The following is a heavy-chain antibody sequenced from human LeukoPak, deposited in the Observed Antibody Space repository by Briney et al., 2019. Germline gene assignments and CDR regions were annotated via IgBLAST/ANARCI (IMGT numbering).Heavy chain of an antibody. CDR1: GYSISSGYY. Sequence: SETLSLTCTVSGYSISSGYYWGWIRQPPGKGLEWIGSGSTYYNPSLKSRVTISVDTSKNQFSLKLSSVTAADTAVYYCARGSDTAMVRIDYWGQGIPVTVSS. CDR2: SGST. V-gene: IGHV4-38-2*02. J-gene: IGHJ4*02. CDR3: ARGSDTAMVRIDY. D-gene: IGHD5-18*01.